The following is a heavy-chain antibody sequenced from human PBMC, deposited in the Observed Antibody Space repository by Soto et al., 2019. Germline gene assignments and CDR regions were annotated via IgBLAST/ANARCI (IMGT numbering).Heavy chain of an antibody. CDR1: GFTFSHYA. D-gene: IGHD2-21*02. CDR3: AKENIGVVTSGDFDS. J-gene: IGHJ4*02. CDR2: NSGSGDTT. V-gene: IGHV3-23*01. Sequence: EVLLFESGGDSVQPGVTLRLSCADSGFTFSHYAMTWVRQAPGKGQEWVSSNSGSGDTTHYTDSEKGLFTISRDNYKNTLYLEINNLRAADTALYYCAKENIGVVTSGDFDSWGQGTLVTVSS.